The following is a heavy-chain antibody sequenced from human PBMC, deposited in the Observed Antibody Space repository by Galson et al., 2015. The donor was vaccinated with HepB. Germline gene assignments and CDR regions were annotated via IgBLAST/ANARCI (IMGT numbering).Heavy chain of an antibody. V-gene: IGHV3-11*03. CDR2: ISSRNNYT. CDR3: ARTEVGGDFGNAFDI. J-gene: IGHJ3*02. CDR1: GFTFSDYY. Sequence: SLRLSCAASGFTFSDYYMSWIRQAPGKGLEWVSYISSRNNYTNYADSVKGRFTISRDNAKNSLFLQMNRLRAEDTAVYYCARTEVGGDFGNAFDIWGQGTMVTVSS. D-gene: IGHD1-26*01.